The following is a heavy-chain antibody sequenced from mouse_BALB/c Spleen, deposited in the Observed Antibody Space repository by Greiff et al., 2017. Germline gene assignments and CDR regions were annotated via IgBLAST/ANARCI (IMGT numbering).Heavy chain of an antibody. CDR1: GFTFSSYA. J-gene: IGHJ4*01. CDR2: ISSGGSYT. V-gene: IGHV5-9-3*01. D-gene: IGHD2-2*01. Sequence: DVKLVESGGGLVKPGGSLKLSCAASGFTFSSYAMSWVRQNPEKRLEWVATISSGGSYTYYPDSLKGRFTISKDNAKNTLYLQMSSLRSEDTALYYCARQCYGYALYAMDYWGQGTSVTVSS. CDR3: ARQCYGYALYAMDY.